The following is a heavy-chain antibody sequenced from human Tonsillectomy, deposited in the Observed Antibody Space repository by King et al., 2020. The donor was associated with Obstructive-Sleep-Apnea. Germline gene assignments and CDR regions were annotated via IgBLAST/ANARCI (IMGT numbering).Heavy chain of an antibody. CDR2: MYSGGRT. V-gene: IGHV3-53*04. D-gene: IGHD3-22*01. Sequence: VQLVESGGGLVQPGGSLRLSCAASGFTVSSNYMSGVSQAPGKGLVWVSVMYSGGRTYDADSVKGRFTISRHNSKNTLYLQMNSLRAEDTAVYYCARDYYDSSGYYPHWYFDLWGRGTLVTVSS. CDR1: GFTVSSNY. J-gene: IGHJ2*01. CDR3: ARDYYDSSGYYPHWYFDL.